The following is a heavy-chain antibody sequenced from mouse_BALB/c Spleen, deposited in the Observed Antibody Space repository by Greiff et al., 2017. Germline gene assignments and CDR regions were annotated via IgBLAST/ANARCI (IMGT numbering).Heavy chain of an antibody. CDR3: ATYDYDAHYYAMDY. CDR1: GFTFSSYT. V-gene: IGHV5-12-2*01. D-gene: IGHD2-4*01. J-gene: IGHJ4*01. Sequence: EVQGVESGGGLVQPGGSLKLSCAASGFTFSSYTMSWVRQTPEKRLEWVAYISNGGGSTYYPDTVKGRFTISRDNAKNTLYLQMSSLKSEDTAMYYCATYDYDAHYYAMDYWGQGTSVTVSS. CDR2: ISNGGGST.